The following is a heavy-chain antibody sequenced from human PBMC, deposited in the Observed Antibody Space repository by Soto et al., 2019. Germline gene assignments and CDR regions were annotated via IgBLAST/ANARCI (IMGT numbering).Heavy chain of an antibody. Sequence: LXLSCAASGFTFSSYGMHWVRQAPGKGLEWVAVISYDGSNKYYAESVKGRFTISRDNSKNTLYLQMNSLRAEDTAVYYCAKGATHYYGMDVWGQGTTVTVPS. V-gene: IGHV3-30*18. D-gene: IGHD1-26*01. J-gene: IGHJ6*02. CDR1: GFTFSSYG. CDR3: AKGATHYYGMDV. CDR2: ISYDGSNK.